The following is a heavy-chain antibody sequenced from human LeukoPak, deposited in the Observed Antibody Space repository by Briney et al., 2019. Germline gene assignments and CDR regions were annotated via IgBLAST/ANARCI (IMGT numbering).Heavy chain of an antibody. D-gene: IGHD5-18*01. V-gene: IGHV4-59*01. CDR1: GGSISSYY. Sequence: SETLSLTCIVSGGSISSYYWSWIRQPPGKGLEWIGYIYSSGSTNYNPSVKSRVTISVDTSKNQISLKLSSVTAADTAVYYCARDLGVMVRAFDIWGQGTMVTVSS. CDR3: ARDLGVMVRAFDI. CDR2: IYSSGST. J-gene: IGHJ3*02.